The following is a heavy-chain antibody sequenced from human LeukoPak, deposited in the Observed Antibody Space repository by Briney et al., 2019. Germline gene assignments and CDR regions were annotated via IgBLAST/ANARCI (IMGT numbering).Heavy chain of an antibody. CDR3: AKDSKIVGATFRSYHYMDV. CDR1: GFTFSSYA. V-gene: IGHV3-23*01. D-gene: IGHD1-26*01. Sequence: GGSLRLSCAASGFTFSSYAMSWVRQAPGKGLEWVSAISGSGGNTYYADSVKGRFTISRDNAKNSLYLQMNSLRAEDTAVYYCAKDSKIVGATFRSYHYMDVWGKGTAVTVSS. CDR2: ISGSGGNT. J-gene: IGHJ6*03.